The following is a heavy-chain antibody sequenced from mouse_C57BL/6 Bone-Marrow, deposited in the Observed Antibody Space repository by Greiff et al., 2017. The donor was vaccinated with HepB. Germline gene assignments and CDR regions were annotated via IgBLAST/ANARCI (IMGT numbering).Heavy chain of an antibody. CDR3: ARWGGDVWFAY. V-gene: IGHV1-19*01. J-gene: IGHJ3*01. CDR1: GYTFTDYY. CDR2: INPYNGGT. Sequence: VQLQQSGPVLVKPGASVKMSCKASGYTFTDYYMNWVKQSHGKSLEWIGVINPYNGGTSYNQKFKGKATLTVDKSSSTAYMELNSLTSEDSAVYYCARWGGDVWFAYWGQGTLVTVSA.